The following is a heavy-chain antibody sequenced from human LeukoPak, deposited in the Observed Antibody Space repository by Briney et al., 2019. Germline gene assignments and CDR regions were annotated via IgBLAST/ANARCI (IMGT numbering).Heavy chain of an antibody. V-gene: IGHV3-7*04. J-gene: IGHJ4*02. D-gene: IGHD3-22*01. Sequence: GGSLRLSCAASGFTFSSYWMSWVRQAPGKGLEWVANIKQDGGEKYYVDPVKGRFTISRDNAKDSLYLQMNSLRAEDTAVYYCARVDSSTYYGLYYFDYWGQGTLVTVSS. CDR3: ARVDSSTYYGLYYFDY. CDR1: GFTFSSYW. CDR2: IKQDGGEK.